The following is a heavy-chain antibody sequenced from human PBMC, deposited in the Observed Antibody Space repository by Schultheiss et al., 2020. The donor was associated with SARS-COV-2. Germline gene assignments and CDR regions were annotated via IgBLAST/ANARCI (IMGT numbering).Heavy chain of an antibody. V-gene: IGHV4-61*02. CDR3: ASTTTRCDAFDI. CDR2: IYTSGST. J-gene: IGHJ3*02. D-gene: IGHD1-1*01. Sequence: SETLSLTCAVSGGSIISDTYYWSWLRQPAGKGLEWIGRIYTSGSTNSNPSLKRRVTISVDTSKNQFSLKLSSVTAADTAVYDCASTTTRCDAFDIWGQGTMVTVSS. CDR1: GGSIISDTYY.